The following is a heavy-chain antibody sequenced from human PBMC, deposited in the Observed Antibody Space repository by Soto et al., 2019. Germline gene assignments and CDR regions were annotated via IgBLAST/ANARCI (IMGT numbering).Heavy chain of an antibody. CDR2: IIPTFGTE. Sequence: QVQLVQSGAEVKKPGSSVKVSCKVSGGTFSSHSINWVRQAPGQGPEWMGGIIPTFGTENYAQKFQGRVTITADESTSTAYMELSSLTSEDTALYYCSTSVYCSTTRCYYYYGLDVWGQGTMVIVSS. V-gene: IGHV1-69*01. J-gene: IGHJ6*02. CDR3: STSVYCSTTRCYYYYGLDV. CDR1: GGTFSSHS. D-gene: IGHD2-2*01.